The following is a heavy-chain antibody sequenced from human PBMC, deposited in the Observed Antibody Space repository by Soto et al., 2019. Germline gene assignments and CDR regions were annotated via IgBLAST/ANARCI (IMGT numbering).Heavy chain of an antibody. J-gene: IGHJ5*02. CDR2: TYYRSKWYN. CDR3: ARSGEFVLMVYAKNWFDP. CDR1: GDSVSSNSAA. Sequence: QVQLQQSGPGLVKPSQTLSLTCAISGDSVSSNSAAWNWIRQSPSRGLEWLGRTYYRSKWYNDYAVSVKSQITINPDTSKNQFSLQLNSVTPEDTAVYYCARSGEFVLMVYAKNWFDPWGQGTLVTVSS. V-gene: IGHV6-1*01. D-gene: IGHD2-8*01.